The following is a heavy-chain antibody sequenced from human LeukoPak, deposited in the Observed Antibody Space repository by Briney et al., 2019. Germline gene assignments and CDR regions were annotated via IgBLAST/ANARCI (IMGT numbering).Heavy chain of an antibody. Sequence: SETLSLTCAVYGGSFSGYYWSWIRQPPGRGLEWIGEINHSGSTNYNPSLKSRVTISVDTSKNQFSLKLSSVTAADTAVYYCARESPYYYYGMDVWGQGTTVTVSS. CDR3: ARESPYYYYGMDV. CDR2: INHSGST. CDR1: GGSFSGYY. V-gene: IGHV4-34*01. J-gene: IGHJ6*02.